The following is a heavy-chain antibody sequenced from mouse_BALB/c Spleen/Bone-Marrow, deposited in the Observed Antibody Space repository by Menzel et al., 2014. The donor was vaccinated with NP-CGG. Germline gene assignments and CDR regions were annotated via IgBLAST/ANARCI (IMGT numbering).Heavy chain of an antibody. V-gene: IGHV1-80*01. CDR2: IYPGNGDT. D-gene: IGHD1-2*01. CDR1: GYAFSAYW. CDR3: TRSTAQLGY. J-gene: IGHJ2*01. Sequence: VQLQESGAELVRPGSSVKISCKASGYAFSAYWMNWVKQRPGQGLEWIGQIYPGNGDTNYNGKFKSKATMTADKCSSTAYMQLSSRTSEDSAVYICTRSTAQLGYWAPGETLTVST.